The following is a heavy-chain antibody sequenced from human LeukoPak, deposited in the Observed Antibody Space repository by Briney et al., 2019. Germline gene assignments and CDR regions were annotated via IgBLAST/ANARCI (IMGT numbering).Heavy chain of an antibody. CDR3: ARLGRLGATSGYYYYYMDV. Sequence: SETLSLTCAVYGGSFSGYYWSWIRQPPGKGLEWIGEINHSGSTNYNPSLKSRVTISVDTSKNQFSLKLSSVTAADTAVYYCARLGRLGATSGYYYYYMDVWGKGTTVTISS. CDR2: INHSGST. CDR1: GGSFSGYY. V-gene: IGHV4-34*01. D-gene: IGHD1-26*01. J-gene: IGHJ6*03.